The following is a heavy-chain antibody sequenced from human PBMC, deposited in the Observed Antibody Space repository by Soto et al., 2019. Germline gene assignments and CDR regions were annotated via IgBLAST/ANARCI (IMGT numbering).Heavy chain of an antibody. D-gene: IGHD3-22*01. CDR1: GFTFSSYA. CDR3: AANGYDSSCYYLYGMDV. J-gene: IGHJ6*02. V-gene: IGHV3-23*01. CDR2: ISGSGGST. Sequence: EVQLLESGGGLVQPGGSLRLSCAASGFTFSSYAMSWVRQAPGKGLEWVSAISGSGGSTYYADSVKGRFTISRDNSKNTLYLQMNSLRAEDTAVYYCAANGYDSSCYYLYGMDVWGQGTTVTVSS.